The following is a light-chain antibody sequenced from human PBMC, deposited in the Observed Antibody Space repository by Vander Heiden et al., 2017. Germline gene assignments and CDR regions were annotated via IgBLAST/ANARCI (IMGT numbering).Light chain of an antibody. CDR2: AAS. Sequence: DIQMTPSPSSLSASVGDRVTITCRASQGISSYLSWYQQKPGKAPKLLIYAASSLQSGGPSRFSGRGSGTDFTLTISSLQPEDFATYYCQQSYSTPLTFGGGTKVEIK. J-gene: IGKJ4*01. CDR1: QGISSY. CDR3: QQSYSTPLT. V-gene: IGKV1-39*01.